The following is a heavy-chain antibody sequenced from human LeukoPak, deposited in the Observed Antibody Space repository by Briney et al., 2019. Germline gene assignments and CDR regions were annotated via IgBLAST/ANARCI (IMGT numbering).Heavy chain of an antibody. CDR2: INRSGRT. CDR1: GGSFSGYY. D-gene: IGHD3-3*01. J-gene: IGHJ6*03. Sequence: SESLSLTCAVYGGSFSGYYWSWIRQTPGKGLEWIGQINRSGRTNYNPSLKSRFTISGDTYQKQFSLNLRSVTAADTAVYFCARGETVFGVVQSDYFMDVWAKGTTVTVSS. CDR3: ARGETVFGVVQSDYFMDV. V-gene: IGHV4-34*01.